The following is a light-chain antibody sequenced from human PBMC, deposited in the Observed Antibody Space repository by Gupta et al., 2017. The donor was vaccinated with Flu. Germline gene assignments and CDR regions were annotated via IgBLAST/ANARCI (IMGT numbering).Light chain of an antibody. CDR2: EVN. Sequence: ALSQPASVSGSPGQSITISCTGTSSDVGGYNLVSWYQQYPGRAPNLLIYEVNKRPSWVSNRFSGSKSGHTAYLTISGLQSDDEADYYCCLYAVVKDRQLFGGGTKLTVL. CDR1: SSDVGGYNL. V-gene: IGLV2-23*02. CDR3: CLYAVVKDRQL. J-gene: IGLJ2*01.